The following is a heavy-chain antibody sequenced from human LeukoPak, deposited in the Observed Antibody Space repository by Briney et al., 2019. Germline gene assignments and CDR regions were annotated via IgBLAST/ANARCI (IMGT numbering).Heavy chain of an antibody. CDR3: ARRGEAMDPFDY. CDR1: GYSFTSYR. CDR2: IYPGDSDT. Sequence: GESLKISCEDSGYSFTSYRIGWVRQMPGKGLEWMGIIYPGDSDTRYSPSFQGQVTISADKSINTAYLQWSSLKASDTAIYYCARRGEAMDPFDYWGQGTLVTVSS. J-gene: IGHJ4*02. D-gene: IGHD5-18*01. V-gene: IGHV5-51*01.